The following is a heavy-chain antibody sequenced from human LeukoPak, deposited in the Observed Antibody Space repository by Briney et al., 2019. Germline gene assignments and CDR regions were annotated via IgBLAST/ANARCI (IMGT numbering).Heavy chain of an antibody. J-gene: IGHJ4*02. CDR3: AKEPYSSGYYYSLDY. Sequence: GGSLRLSCAASGFTFSSYAMSWVRQAPGKGLEWVSAISGCGGSTYYADSVKGRFTISRDNSKNTLYLQMNSLRAEDTAVYYCAKEPYSSGYYYSLDYWGQGTLVTVSS. V-gene: IGHV3-23*01. CDR2: ISGCGGST. D-gene: IGHD3-22*01. CDR1: GFTFSSYA.